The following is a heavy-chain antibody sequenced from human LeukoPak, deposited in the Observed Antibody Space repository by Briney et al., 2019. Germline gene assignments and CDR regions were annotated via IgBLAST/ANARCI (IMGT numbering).Heavy chain of an antibody. CDR1: GFTFSSYW. CDR3: GREFGFDYGMDV. Sequence: PGGALRLSCAASGFTFSSYWMHWVRPAPGKGLVGVSRINIDGSTTSSADSVRGRFTISRDNAKNTLFLQMNSLRAEDTAVYYCGREFGFDYGMDVWGKGTTVIVSS. J-gene: IGHJ6*04. V-gene: IGHV3-74*01. CDR2: INIDGSTT. D-gene: IGHD3-10*01.